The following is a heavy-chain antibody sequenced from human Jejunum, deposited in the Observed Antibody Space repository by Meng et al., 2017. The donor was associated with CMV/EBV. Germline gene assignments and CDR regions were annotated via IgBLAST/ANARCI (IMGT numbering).Heavy chain of an antibody. V-gene: IGHV2-5*01. CDR3: AHYVDTARGGWYFDL. J-gene: IGHJ2*01. D-gene: IGHD5-18*01. CDR1: GFSPSTTGVG. CDR2: IYWNDDS. Sequence: SGFSPSTTGVGVGGLRQPPGKALEWLALIYWNDDSRYSLSLKTRLTITKGTSRNQVLLTMTNMDPVDTGTYYCAHYVDTARGGWYFDLWGRGTLVTVSS.